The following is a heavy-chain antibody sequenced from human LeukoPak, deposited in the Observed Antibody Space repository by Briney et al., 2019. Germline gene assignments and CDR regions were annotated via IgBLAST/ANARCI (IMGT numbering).Heavy chain of an antibody. V-gene: IGHV1-69*04. J-gene: IGHJ5*02. D-gene: IGHD3-22*01. CDR3: ARAPDYYDSSGYQANWFDP. Sequence: ASVKVSCKASGGTFSSYAISWVRQAPGQGLEWMGRIIPILGIANYAQKFQGRVTITADISTSTAYMELSSLRSEDTAVYYCARAPDYYDSSGYQANWFDPWGQGTLVTVSS. CDR2: IIPILGIA. CDR1: GGTFSSYA.